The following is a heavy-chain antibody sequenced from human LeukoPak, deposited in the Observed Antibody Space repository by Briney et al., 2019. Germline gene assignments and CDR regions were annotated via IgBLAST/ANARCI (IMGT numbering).Heavy chain of an antibody. CDR3: ARGIAAAGIVGVFDY. CDR1: GFSVSSNH. Sequence: GGSLRLSCAASGFSVSSNHMSWVRQAPGKGLEWVSVIYSGGNTHYADSVKGRFTISRDNSKNTLYLQMNSLRAKDTAVYYCARGIAAAGIVGVFDYWGQGILVTVSS. V-gene: IGHV3-66*01. CDR2: IYSGGNT. J-gene: IGHJ4*02. D-gene: IGHD6-13*01.